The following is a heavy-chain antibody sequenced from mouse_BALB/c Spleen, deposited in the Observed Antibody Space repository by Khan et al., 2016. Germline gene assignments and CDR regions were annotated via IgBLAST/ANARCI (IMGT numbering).Heavy chain of an antibody. V-gene: IGHV1-82*01. CDR2: IYPGDGDT. Sequence: QVQLKQSGPELVKPGASVKISCKASGYAFSNSWMNWVKQRPGQGLEWIGRIYPGDGDTNYNGKFKGTATLTADKSSSTAYMQLSSLTSVDSAVYFCARERDDEGFAYWGQGTLVTVSA. CDR3: ARERDDEGFAY. J-gene: IGHJ3*01. CDR1: GYAFSNSW.